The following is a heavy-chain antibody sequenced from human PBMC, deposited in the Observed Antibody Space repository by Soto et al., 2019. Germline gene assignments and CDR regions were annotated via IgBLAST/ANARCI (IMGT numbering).Heavy chain of an antibody. CDR2: IDPSDSYT. Sequence: GESLQISCKCAGYSFTSYCISCVRQIPGKGLEWMGRIDPSDSYTNYSPSFQGHVTISADKSISTAYLQWSSLKASDTAMYYCARLQIAVDDSFEYWGEGTLVTVSS. V-gene: IGHV5-10-1*01. D-gene: IGHD6-19*01. CDR3: ARLQIAVDDSFEY. CDR1: GYSFTSYC. J-gene: IGHJ4*02.